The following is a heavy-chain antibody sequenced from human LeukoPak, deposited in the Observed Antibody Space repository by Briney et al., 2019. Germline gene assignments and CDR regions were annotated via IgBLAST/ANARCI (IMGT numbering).Heavy chain of an antibody. CDR1: GLTFSNYG. Sequence: ASVKVSCKASGLTFSNYGISWVRQAPGQGLEWMGRIIPFFGTTNYAQKFQGRVTITADKSTSTAYMELSSLRSEDTAVYYCVRTISGGCDWGQGTLVTVSS. J-gene: IGHJ4*02. V-gene: IGHV1-69*06. CDR3: VRTISGGCD. CDR2: IIPFFGTT. D-gene: IGHD6-19*01.